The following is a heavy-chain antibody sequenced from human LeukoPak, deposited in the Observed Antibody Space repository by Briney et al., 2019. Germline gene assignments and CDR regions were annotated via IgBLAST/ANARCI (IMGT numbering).Heavy chain of an antibody. CDR2: ISGSGGST. J-gene: IGHJ4*02. CDR3: AKDGLAAALYYFDY. CDR1: GFTFSSYA. V-gene: IGHV3-23*01. D-gene: IGHD6-13*01. Sequence: GGSLRLSCAASGFTFSSYAVSWVRQAPGKGLEWVSAISGSGGSTYYADSVKGRFTISRDSSKNTLYLQLNSLRAEDTAVYYCAKDGLAAALYYFDYWGQGTLVTVSS.